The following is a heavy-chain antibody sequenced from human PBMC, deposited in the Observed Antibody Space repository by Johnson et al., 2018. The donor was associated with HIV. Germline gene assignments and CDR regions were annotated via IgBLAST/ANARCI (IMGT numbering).Heavy chain of an antibody. CDR2: ISFDGGTK. CDR3: ARDVASSSWSEAAFDI. V-gene: IGHV3-30*04. J-gene: IGHJ3*02. Sequence: QVQLVESGGGVVQPGRSLRLSCAASGFTFGSYAMHWVRQAPGKGLEWVALISFDGGTKYYADSVNGRFIISRDDSKDTLHLHMNSLRPEDTAVYFCARDVASSSWSEAAFDIWGQGTMVTVSS. D-gene: IGHD6-13*01. CDR1: GFTFGSYA.